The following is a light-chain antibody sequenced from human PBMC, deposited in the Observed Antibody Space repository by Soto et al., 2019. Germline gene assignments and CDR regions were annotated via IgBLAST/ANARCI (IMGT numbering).Light chain of an antibody. CDR3: GAYTISSTLI. Sequence: QSALTQPPSVSGSPGQSVTISCTPTSSDFGSYNRVSWYQQAPGTAPQLLLYEVTNRASGVPDRFSGSKSGNTASLTISGLQAEDEAYYHCGAYTISSTLIFGGGTKLTVL. CDR1: SSDFGSYNR. J-gene: IGLJ2*01. V-gene: IGLV2-18*02. CDR2: EVT.